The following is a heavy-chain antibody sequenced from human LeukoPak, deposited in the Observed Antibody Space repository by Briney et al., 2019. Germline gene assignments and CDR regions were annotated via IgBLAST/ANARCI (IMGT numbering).Heavy chain of an antibody. Sequence: SETLSLTCTVSGGSISSYYWSWIRQPPGKGLEWIGYIYYSGSTNHNPSLKSRVTISVDTSKNQFSLKLSSVTAADTAVYYCARRLLWGAGYCSSTSCYGPMDVWGKGTTVTVSS. CDR3: ARRLLWGAGYCSSTSCYGPMDV. CDR2: IYYSGST. D-gene: IGHD2-2*01. J-gene: IGHJ6*03. V-gene: IGHV4-59*01. CDR1: GGSISSYY.